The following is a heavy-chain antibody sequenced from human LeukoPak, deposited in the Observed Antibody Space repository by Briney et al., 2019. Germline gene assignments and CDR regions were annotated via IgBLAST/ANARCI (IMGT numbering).Heavy chain of an antibody. J-gene: IGHJ6*03. CDR1: GFTFSRYS. CDR3: AKDPRRFYYDSSVDYYVPLPREYYDYYYMDV. D-gene: IGHD3-22*01. Sequence: GGSLRLSCAASGFTFSRYSMNWVRQAPGKGLEWVSSISGSSSSYIYYADSVKGRFTISRDNSKNTLYLQMNSLRAEDTAVYYCAKDPRRFYYDSSVDYYVPLPREYYDYYYMDVWGKGTTVTISS. CDR2: ISGSSSSYI. V-gene: IGHV3-21*01.